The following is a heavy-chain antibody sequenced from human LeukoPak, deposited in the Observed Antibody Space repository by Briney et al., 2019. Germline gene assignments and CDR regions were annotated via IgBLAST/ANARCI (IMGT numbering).Heavy chain of an antibody. D-gene: IGHD4-17*01. CDR2: ISYDGSNK. Sequence: PGRSLRLSCAASGFTFSSYGMHWVRQAPGKGLEWVAVISYDGSNKYYADSVKGRFTISRDNSKNTLYLQMNSLRAGDTAVYYCAKDRVYGDGYFDYWGQGTLVTVSS. J-gene: IGHJ4*02. CDR1: GFTFSSYG. CDR3: AKDRVYGDGYFDY. V-gene: IGHV3-30*18.